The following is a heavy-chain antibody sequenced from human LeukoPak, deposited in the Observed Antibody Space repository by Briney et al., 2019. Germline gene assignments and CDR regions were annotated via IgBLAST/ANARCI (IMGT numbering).Heavy chain of an antibody. V-gene: IGHV4-31*03. J-gene: IGHJ6*02. CDR2: IYYSGST. Sequence: PSQTLSLTCTVSGGSISSGGYYWSWIRQHPGKGLEWIGYIYYSGSTYYNPSLKSRVTISVDTSKNQFSLKLSSVTAADTAVHYCARDSWGPYHYYGMDVWGQGTTVTVSS. CDR3: ARDSWGPYHYYGMDV. D-gene: IGHD7-27*01. CDR1: GGSISSGGYY.